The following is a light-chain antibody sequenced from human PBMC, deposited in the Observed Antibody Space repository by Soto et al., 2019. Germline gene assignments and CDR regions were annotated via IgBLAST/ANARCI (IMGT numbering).Light chain of an antibody. CDR2: DVN. CDR1: SSDVGSYNS. J-gene: IGLJ1*01. Sequence: QSALTQRASVSGSPGQSIAISCTGTSSDVGSYNSVSWYQQYPGKAPKVMIHDVNNRPSRISDRFSGSKSGNTASLTISGLQAEDVADYYCSSFTSRTSYVFGTGTKVTVL. V-gene: IGLV2-14*03. CDR3: SSFTSRTSYV.